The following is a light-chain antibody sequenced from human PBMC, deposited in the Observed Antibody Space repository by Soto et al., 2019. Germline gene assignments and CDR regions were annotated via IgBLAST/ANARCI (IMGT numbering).Light chain of an antibody. J-gene: IGKJ1*01. CDR2: GAS. CDR3: QQFKTCRGT. V-gene: IGKV3-15*01. Sequence: EIVLTQSPGTLYVSPVERATLSCRASQSVSSKLAWYQQTPGQAPRLLFYGASTGATGIPARISGSGSETEFPLSIGSLESEYFGVYYWQQFKTCRGTFGKGTRVDIK. CDR1: QSVSSK.